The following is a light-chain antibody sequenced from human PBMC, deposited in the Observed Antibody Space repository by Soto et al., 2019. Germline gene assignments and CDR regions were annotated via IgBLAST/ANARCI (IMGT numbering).Light chain of an antibody. J-gene: IGKJ1*01. V-gene: IGKV1-5*03. CDR1: QTISSW. Sequence: DIQMTKSPSTLSVSVGDRVTITCRASQTISSWLAWYQQKPGKAPKLLIYKASTLKSGVPSRFSGSGSGTEFTLTIISLQPDDFATYYFQHYNSYSEAFGQGTTVELK. CDR3: QHYNSYSEA. CDR2: KAS.